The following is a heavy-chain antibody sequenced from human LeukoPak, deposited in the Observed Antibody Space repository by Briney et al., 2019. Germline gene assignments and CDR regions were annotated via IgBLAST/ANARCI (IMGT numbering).Heavy chain of an antibody. D-gene: IGHD3-3*01. V-gene: IGHV3-11*04. Sequence: PGGSLRLSCAASGFTFSDYYMSWIRQAPGKGLEWVSYISSSGSTIYYADSVKGRFTISRDNAKNSLYLQMNSLRAEDTAVYYCARDPTVTIFGVVIKGFDPWGQGTLVTVSS. CDR2: ISSSGSTI. CDR1: GFTFSDYY. CDR3: ARDPTVTIFGVVIKGFDP. J-gene: IGHJ5*02.